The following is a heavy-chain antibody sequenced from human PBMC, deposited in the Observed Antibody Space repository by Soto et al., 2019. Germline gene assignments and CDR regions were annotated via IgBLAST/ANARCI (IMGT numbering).Heavy chain of an antibody. CDR3: ARQVCSGGSCYSPFDY. CDR2: IYYSGST. CDR1: GGSISSAGYY. D-gene: IGHD2-15*01. V-gene: IGHV4-31*02. Sequence: SETLSLTCTVSGGSISSAGYYWSWIRQHPGKGLEWIGYIYYSGSTYYIPSLKSRVTISLDTSKNQFSLKLSSVTAADTAVYYCARQVCSGGSCYSPFDYWGQGTLVTVSS. J-gene: IGHJ4*02.